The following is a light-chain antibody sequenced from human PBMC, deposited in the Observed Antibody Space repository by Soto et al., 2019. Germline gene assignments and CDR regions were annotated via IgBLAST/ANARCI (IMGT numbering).Light chain of an antibody. CDR2: EVS. V-gene: IGLV2-14*01. CDR1: SSDVGIYNY. J-gene: IGLJ2*01. CDR3: ISYTTSTTLVI. Sequence: QSALPQPASVSGPPGQSITISCTGTSSDVGIYNYVSWYQHHPGKAPTLIIYEVSNRPSGVSHRFSGSKSGNTASLAISGLQADDEDDYYCISYTTSTTLVIFGGETKLTVL.